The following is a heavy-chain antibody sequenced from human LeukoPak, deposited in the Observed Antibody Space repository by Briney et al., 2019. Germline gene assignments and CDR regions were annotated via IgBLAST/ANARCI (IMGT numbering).Heavy chain of an antibody. V-gene: IGHV4-34*01. CDR3: ARLGGTYYYGSGSYSYYFDY. J-gene: IGHJ4*02. CDR1: GGSISSYY. CDR2: INHSGST. Sequence: SETLSLTCTVSGGSISSYYWSWIRQPAGKGLEWIGEINHSGSTNYNPSLKSRVTISVDTSKNQFSLKLSSVTAADTAVYYCARLGGTYYYGSGSYSYYFDYWGQGTLVTVSS. D-gene: IGHD3-10*01.